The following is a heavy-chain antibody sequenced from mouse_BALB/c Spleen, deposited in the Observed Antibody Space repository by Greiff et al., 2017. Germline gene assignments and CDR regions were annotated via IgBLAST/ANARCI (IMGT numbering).Heavy chain of an antibody. D-gene: IGHD1-1*01. CDR2: INSNGGST. V-gene: IGHV5-6-3*01. J-gene: IGHJ3*01. CDR3: ARDGITTVVAPFAY. CDR1: GFTFSSYG. Sequence: EVKVVESGGGLVQPGGSLKLSCAASGFTFSSYGMSWVRQTPDKRLELVATINSNGGSTYYPDSVKGRFTISRDNAKNTLYLQMSSLKSEDTAMYYCARDGITTVVAPFAYWGQGTLVTVSA.